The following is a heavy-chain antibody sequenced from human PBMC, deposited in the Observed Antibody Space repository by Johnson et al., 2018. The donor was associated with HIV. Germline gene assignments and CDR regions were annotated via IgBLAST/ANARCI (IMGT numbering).Heavy chain of an antibody. V-gene: IGHV3-11*04. D-gene: IGHD3-10*01. CDR3: ARGPVMVRGVTDAFDI. CDR2: MSSSGSTI. Sequence: VQLVESGGGLVKPGGSLRLSCAASGFSFSDFYMSWIRQAPGKGLEWISYMSSSGSTIYHAESVKGRFTISRDNAKNSLYLQMNSLRVEDTAVYYCARGPVMVRGVTDAFDIWGQGTMVTVSS. J-gene: IGHJ3*02. CDR1: GFSFSDFY.